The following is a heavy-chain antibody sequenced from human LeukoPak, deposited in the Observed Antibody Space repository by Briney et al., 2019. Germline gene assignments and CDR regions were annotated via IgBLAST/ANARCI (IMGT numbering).Heavy chain of an antibody. J-gene: IGHJ6*02. CDR2: ISSNGGST. CDR3: ALTGYSSGWSNYYYYGMDV. CDR1: GFTFSSYA. D-gene: IGHD6-19*01. V-gene: IGHV3-64*01. Sequence: PGGSLRLSCAAPGFTFSSYAMHWVRQAPGKGLEYVSAISSNGGSTYYANSAKGRFTISRDNSKNTLYLQMGSLRAEDMAVYYCALTGYSSGWSNYYYYGMDVWGQGTTVTVSS.